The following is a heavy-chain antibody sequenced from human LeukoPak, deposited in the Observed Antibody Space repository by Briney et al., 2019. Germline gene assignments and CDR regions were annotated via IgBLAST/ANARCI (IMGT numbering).Heavy chain of an antibody. V-gene: IGHV4-39*07. J-gene: IGHJ4*01. CDR3: AYNRNFALDN. CDR1: GGSISSSNYY. CDR2: VYHSGGA. D-gene: IGHD1-14*01. Sequence: SETLSLTCFVSGGSISSSNYYWGWIRQPPGKGLEWIGEVYHSGGANYKPSLKSRVTISVDTSRNHFSLKLTSVTAADTAVYFCAYNRNFALDNWGQGTLVTVSS.